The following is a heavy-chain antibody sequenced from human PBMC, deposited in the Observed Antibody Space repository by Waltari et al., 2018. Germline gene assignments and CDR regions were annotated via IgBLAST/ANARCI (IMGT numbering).Heavy chain of an antibody. J-gene: IGHJ3*02. CDR3: VRDQWFAFDI. D-gene: IGHD3-22*01. Sequence: EVQLVESGGGLVQPGGSLRLSAAASGFTLSNYWMSWVRQAPGKGPEWVANIMTDGREEYYVDSVRGRFTISRDNAKNSLYLQMNSLRPEDTAVYYCVRDQWFAFDIWGQGTMVTVSS. CDR2: IMTDGREE. CDR1: GFTLSNYW. V-gene: IGHV3-7*01.